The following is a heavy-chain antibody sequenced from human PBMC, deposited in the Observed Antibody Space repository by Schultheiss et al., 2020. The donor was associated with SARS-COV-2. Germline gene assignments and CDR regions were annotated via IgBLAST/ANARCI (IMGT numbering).Heavy chain of an antibody. CDR3: AKDFGSAVSVFHDF. CDR1: GFTFSSYA. CDR2: LTGSGGST. Sequence: GGSLRLSCAASGFTFSSYAMSWVRQAPGKGLEWVSALTGSGGSTYFADSVKGRFTISRDNSKNTLYLQMNSLRAEDTAVYYCAKDFGSAVSVFHDFWGPGTLVTGSS. V-gene: IGHV3-23*01. D-gene: IGHD2-15*01. J-gene: IGHJ4*02.